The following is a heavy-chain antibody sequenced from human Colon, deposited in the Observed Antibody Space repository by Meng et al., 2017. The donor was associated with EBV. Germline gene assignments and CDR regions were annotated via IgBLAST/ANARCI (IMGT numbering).Heavy chain of an antibody. Sequence: LLSHESVPGLVTPSETLSPTCHVSGDSISKSSFSWPWIRQPPGKGLEWMGSGYYLGNTYYNPAFKSRLTMSRDTSNNQSSLRLRSVTAADTAVYYCAPRFECYSPDKWGQGTLVTVSS. J-gene: IGHJ1*01. CDR1: GDSISKSSFS. D-gene: IGHD2-21*01. CDR2: GYYLGNT. CDR3: APRFECYSPDK. V-gene: IGHV4-39*07.